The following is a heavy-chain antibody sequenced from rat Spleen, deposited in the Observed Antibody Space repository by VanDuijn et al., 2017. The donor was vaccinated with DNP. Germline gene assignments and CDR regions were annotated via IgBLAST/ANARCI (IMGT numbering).Heavy chain of an antibody. CDR3: TTYYGYNYYFDY. J-gene: IGHJ2*01. CDR2: ITNSGGST. CDR1: RFTFSDYN. D-gene: IGHD1-9*01. V-gene: IGHV5S10*01. Sequence: EVQLVKSGGGLVQPGRSLKLSCTASRFTFSDYNMAWVRQAPKKGLEWVATITNSGGSTYYRDSVKGRFTISRDNEKSTLYLQMDSLRSGDTATYYCTTYYGYNYYFDYWGQGVMVTVSS.